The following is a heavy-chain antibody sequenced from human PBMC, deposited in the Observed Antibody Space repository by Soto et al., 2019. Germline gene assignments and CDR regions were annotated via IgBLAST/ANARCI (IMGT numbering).Heavy chain of an antibody. CDR1: GYNFKNYA. D-gene: IGHD3-3*01. CDR2: SNEGSGNS. CDR3: VRDDRAISGVVTLDY. J-gene: IGHJ4*02. V-gene: IGHV1-3*01. Sequence: QVQLVQSGAEVKMPGASVRVSCKASGYNFKNYAIHWVRQAPGQRLEWMGWSNEGSGNSRYSQKFQGRVSITRDTSANTVYMDLSSPKSEDTATYHCVRDDRAISGVVTLDYWGPGPLVTVSS.